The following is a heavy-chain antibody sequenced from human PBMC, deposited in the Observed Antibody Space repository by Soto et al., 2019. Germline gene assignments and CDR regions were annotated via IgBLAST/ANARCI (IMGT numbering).Heavy chain of an antibody. CDR2: ISSSSSYI. J-gene: IGHJ4*02. Sequence: EVQLVESGGGLVKPGGSLRLSCAASGFTFSSFSMNWVRQAPGKGLEWVSSISSSSSYIYYADSVKGRFTISRDNAKNSLYLQMNSLRAEDTAVYYCARDLYSSSARYFDYWGQGTLVTVSS. CDR1: GFTFSSFS. CDR3: ARDLYSSSARYFDY. V-gene: IGHV3-21*01. D-gene: IGHD6-6*01.